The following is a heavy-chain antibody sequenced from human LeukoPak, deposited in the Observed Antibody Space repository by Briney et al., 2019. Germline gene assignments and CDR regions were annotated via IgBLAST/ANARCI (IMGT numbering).Heavy chain of an antibody. J-gene: IGHJ3*02. Sequence: SETLSLTCTVSGGSISSYYWSWIRQPAGKGLEWIGRIYTSGSTNYNPSLKSRVTMSVGKSKNQFSLKLSSVTAADTAVYYCARDLYSSRTNYAFVIWGLGTMVTVSS. D-gene: IGHD6-13*01. CDR3: ARDLYSSRTNYAFVI. CDR2: IYTSGST. CDR1: GGSISSYY. V-gene: IGHV4-4*07.